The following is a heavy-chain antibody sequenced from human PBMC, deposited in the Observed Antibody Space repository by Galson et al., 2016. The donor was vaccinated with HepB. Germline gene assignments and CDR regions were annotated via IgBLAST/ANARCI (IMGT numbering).Heavy chain of an antibody. CDR1: GGSFSGYS. CDR3: ARVTYFYESSGLRFYFNS. V-gene: IGHV4-34*01. D-gene: IGHD3-22*01. J-gene: IGHJ4*02. CDR2: ISHRGST. Sequence: ETLSLTCAVYGGSFSGYSWSWIRQPPGKGLEWIGEISHRGSTNYNPSLKSRVTISLETSESHFSLKLSSVTAADTAVYYCARVTYFYESSGLRFYFNSWGQGTQVTVSS.